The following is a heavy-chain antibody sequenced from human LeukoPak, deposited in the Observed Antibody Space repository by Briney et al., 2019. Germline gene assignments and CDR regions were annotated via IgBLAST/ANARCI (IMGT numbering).Heavy chain of an antibody. CDR3: ARDPEWGEDTAMVNLDY. D-gene: IGHD5-18*01. V-gene: IGHV1-69*05. CDR2: IIPIFATA. J-gene: IGHJ4*02. CDR1: GGTFSNYA. Sequence: VASVKVSCKASGGTFSNYAISWVRQAPGQGLEWMGGIIPIFATANYAQKFQGRVTMTTDTSTSTAYMELRSLRSDDTAVYYCARDPEWGEDTAMVNLDYWGQGTLVTVSS.